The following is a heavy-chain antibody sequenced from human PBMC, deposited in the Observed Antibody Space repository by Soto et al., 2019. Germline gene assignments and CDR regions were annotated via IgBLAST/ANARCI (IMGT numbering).Heavy chain of an antibody. J-gene: IGHJ6*02. D-gene: IGHD6-13*01. CDR1: GFIFTSYS. V-gene: IGHV3-21*01. CDR2: ISSSSSYI. CDR3: ARDSGSSSDYYGMDV. Sequence: EVQLVDSGGGLVKPRGSLRLSCAASGFIFTSYSMNWVRQAPGKGLEWVSSISSSSSYIYYADSVKGRFTISRDNAKNSLYLQMSSLRAEDTAVYYCARDSGSSSDYYGMDVWGQGTTVTVSS.